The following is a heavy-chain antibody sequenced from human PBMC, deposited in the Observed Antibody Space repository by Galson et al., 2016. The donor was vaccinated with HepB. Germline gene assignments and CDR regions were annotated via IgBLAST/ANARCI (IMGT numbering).Heavy chain of an antibody. CDR1: GGSISSGDYY. J-gene: IGHJ4*02. CDR2: IHTSGNP. CDR3: VRLGTAAAVANRRGSVY. V-gene: IGHV4-61*02. D-gene: IGHD6-13*01. Sequence: TLSLTCTVSGGSISSGDYYWSWIRQPAGKGLEWLGRIHTSGNPNYNPSLKSRVTFSLDTSKNQLSLKLTSVTAADTAIYYCVRLGTAAAVANRRGSVYWSQGTRVTVSS.